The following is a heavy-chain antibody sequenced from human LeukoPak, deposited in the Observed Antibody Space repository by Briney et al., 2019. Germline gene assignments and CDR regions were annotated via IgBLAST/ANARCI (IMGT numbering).Heavy chain of an antibody. D-gene: IGHD4-17*01. CDR3: ARDSMGRHDYGDSEPYYYYYGMDV. V-gene: IGHV3-48*03. CDR1: GFTFSSYE. J-gene: IGHJ6*02. CDR2: ISSSGSTI. Sequence: GGSLRLSCAASGFTFSSYEMNWVRQAPGKGLEWVSYISSSGSTIYYADSVKGRFTISRDNAKNSLYLQMTSLRAEDTAVYYCARDSMGRHDYGDSEPYYYYYGMDVWGQGTTVTVSS.